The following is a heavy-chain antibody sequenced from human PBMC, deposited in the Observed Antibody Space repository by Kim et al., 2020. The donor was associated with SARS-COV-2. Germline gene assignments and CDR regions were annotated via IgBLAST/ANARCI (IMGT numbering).Heavy chain of an antibody. V-gene: IGHV3-33*01. CDR3: ARGRGSYYYYMDV. Sequence: YAGSVKGRFTISRDNSKNTLYLQMNSLRAEDTAVYYCARGRGSYYYYMDVWGKGTTVTVSS. J-gene: IGHJ6*03. D-gene: IGHD3-10*01.